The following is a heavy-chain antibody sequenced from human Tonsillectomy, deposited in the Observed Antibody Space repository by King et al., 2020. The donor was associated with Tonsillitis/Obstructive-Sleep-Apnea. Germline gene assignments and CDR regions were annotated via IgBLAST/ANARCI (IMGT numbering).Heavy chain of an antibody. CDR2: IWYDGSNK. J-gene: IGHJ4*02. CDR3: ARDPYSSSWRFNFDY. Sequence: VQLVESGGGVVKPGRSLRLSCAASGFTFSSYGMHWVRQAPGKGLEWVAVIWYDGSNKYYADSVKGRFTISRDNSKNTLYLQMNSLRAEDTAVYYCARDPYSSSWRFNFDYWGQGTLVTVSS. V-gene: IGHV3-33*01. CDR1: GFTFSSYG. D-gene: IGHD6-13*01.